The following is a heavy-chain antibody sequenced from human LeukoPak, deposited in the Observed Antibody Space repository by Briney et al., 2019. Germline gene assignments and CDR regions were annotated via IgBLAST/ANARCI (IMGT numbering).Heavy chain of an antibody. D-gene: IGHD4-17*01. CDR3: AIDHWSGTVTIPGSWCDP. Sequence: SETLSLTCTVSGGSISSGDYFWSWIRQPPGKGLEWIGYISHSGYTSYNPSLKSRVTISVDTSKNQFSLKLSSVTAADTAVYFCAIDHWSGTVTIPGSWCDPWGQGTLVNVAS. CDR1: GGSISSGDYF. CDR2: ISHSGYT. V-gene: IGHV4-30-4*01. J-gene: IGHJ5*02.